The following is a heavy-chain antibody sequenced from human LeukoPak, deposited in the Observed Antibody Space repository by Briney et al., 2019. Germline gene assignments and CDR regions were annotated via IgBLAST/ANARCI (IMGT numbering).Heavy chain of an antibody. CDR1: AFTVSIYW. J-gene: IGHJ4*02. CDR3: ARGKYTAKDY. D-gene: IGHD5-18*01. CDR2: ISSDGTST. Sequence: GGCLTLSCAVSAFTVSIYWMDSVRQAPGKWLGWVSRISSDGTSTNYADSVKGRFTISRDNAKNTLSLQMNSLRAEDTAVYYCARGKYTAKDYWGQGTLVTVSS. V-gene: IGHV3-74*01.